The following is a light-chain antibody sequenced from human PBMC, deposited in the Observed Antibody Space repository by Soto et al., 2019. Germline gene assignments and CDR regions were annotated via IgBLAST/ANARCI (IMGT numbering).Light chain of an antibody. V-gene: IGKV3-20*01. CDR2: GAS. CDR1: QSVRGNN. J-gene: IGKJ5*01. CDR3: QQYGTSEII. Sequence: EIVLTQSPGTLSLSSGERATLSCRTSQSVRGNNLAWYQQKPGQAPRLLIFGASSRASGIPDRFSGSGSGTDFTLTISRLETEDFAVFYCQQYGTSEIIFGQGTRLEIK.